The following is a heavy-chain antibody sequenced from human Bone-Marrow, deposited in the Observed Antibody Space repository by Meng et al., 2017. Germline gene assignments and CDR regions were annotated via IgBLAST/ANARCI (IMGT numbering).Heavy chain of an antibody. Sequence: QLQLLESGPGLVKPSENLSLTCTVSGGSINSSIYYWGWIRQPPGKGLEWIGSSYYSESTYYNPSLKSRVTISVDTSKNQFSLKLSSVTAADTAVFYCASIEVMRRNYFDYWGQGTLVTVSS. D-gene: IGHD3-16*01. CDR2: SYYSEST. V-gene: IGHV4-39*01. CDR1: GGSINSSIYY. J-gene: IGHJ4*02. CDR3: ASIEVMRRNYFDY.